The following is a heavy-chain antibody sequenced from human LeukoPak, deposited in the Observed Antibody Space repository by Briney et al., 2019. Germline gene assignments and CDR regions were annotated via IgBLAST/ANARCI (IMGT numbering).Heavy chain of an antibody. Sequence: PSETLSLTCAVSGYSISSGYYWGGFRQPPGKGLEWIGCMYHSWSTYYNPSLKSRVTISVDTSKNQFSLKLSSVTAADTAVYYCARQGGSSSPYYYYYMDVWGKGTKVTVSS. V-gene: IGHV4-38-2*01. CDR1: GYSISSGYY. D-gene: IGHD6-13*01. J-gene: IGHJ6*03. CDR2: MYHSWST. CDR3: ARQGGSSSPYYYYYMDV.